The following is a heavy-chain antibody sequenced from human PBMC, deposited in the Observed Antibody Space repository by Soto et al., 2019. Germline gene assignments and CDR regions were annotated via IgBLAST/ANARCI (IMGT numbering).Heavy chain of an antibody. Sequence: QVQLQESGPGLVKPSGTLSLTCAVSGGSISSSNWWSWVRQPPGKGLEWIGEIYHSGSTNYNPSLESRVTISVAKAKNRFSRKLSSVTAADTAVYYCARVHGDPQHFDYWGQGTLVTVSS. V-gene: IGHV4-4*02. CDR3: ARVHGDPQHFDY. J-gene: IGHJ4*02. CDR2: IYHSGST. D-gene: IGHD4-17*01. CDR1: GGSISSSNW.